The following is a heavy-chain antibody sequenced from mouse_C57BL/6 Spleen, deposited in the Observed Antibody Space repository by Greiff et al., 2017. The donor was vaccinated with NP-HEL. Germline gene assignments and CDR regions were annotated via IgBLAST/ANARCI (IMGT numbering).Heavy chain of an antibody. CDR2: INPGSGGT. D-gene: IGHD2-12*01. J-gene: IGHJ4*01. CDR1: GYAFTNYL. V-gene: IGHV1-54*01. CDR3: ARSDDGYAMDY. Sequence: QVQLQQPGAELVRPGTSVKVSCKASGYAFTNYLIEWVKQRPGQGLEWIGVINPGSGGTNYNEKFKGKATLTADKSSSTAYMQLSSLTSEDSAVYFCARSDDGYAMDYWGQGTSVTVSS.